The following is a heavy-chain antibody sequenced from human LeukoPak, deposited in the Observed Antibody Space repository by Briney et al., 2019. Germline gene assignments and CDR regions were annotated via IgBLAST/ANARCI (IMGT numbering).Heavy chain of an antibody. J-gene: IGHJ4*02. Sequence: PAETLSLTCTVSGGSISSYYWSWIRQPPGKGLEWIGYIYYSGSTNYNPALKSRVTISVDTSKTQFPLKLSSVTAADTAVYYCARPSWGRNTVDYWGWGTRVTVSS. CDR3: ARPSWGRNTVDY. V-gene: IGHV4-59*01. CDR2: IYYSGST. CDR1: GGSISSYY. D-gene: IGHD3-16*01.